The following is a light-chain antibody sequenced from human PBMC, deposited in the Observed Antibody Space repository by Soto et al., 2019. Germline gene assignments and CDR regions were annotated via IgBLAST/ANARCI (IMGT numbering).Light chain of an antibody. Sequence: EIVLTQSPATLSLSPGERATLSSRASQSVRSYLALYQQKPCQAPSLLVYDTFNRATGIPARFSGSGSGTGFTLPISSLEPADFSVYYCLQRSDWPLTFGQGTRLDIK. J-gene: IGKJ5*01. CDR1: QSVRSY. CDR2: DTF. V-gene: IGKV3-11*01. CDR3: LQRSDWPLT.